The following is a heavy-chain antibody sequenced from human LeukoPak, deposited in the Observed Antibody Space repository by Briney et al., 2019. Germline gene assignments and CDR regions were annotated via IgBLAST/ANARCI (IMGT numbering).Heavy chain of an antibody. V-gene: IGHV4-59*01. Sequence: SETLSLTCTVSGGSISSYYWSWIRQPPGKGLEWIGYIYYSGSTNYNPSLKSRVTISVDTPKNQFSLKLSSVTAADTAVYYCAQNGGLYGSGPHAFDIWGQGTMVTVSS. CDR3: AQNGGLYGSGPHAFDI. CDR1: GGSISSYY. D-gene: IGHD3-10*01. CDR2: IYYSGST. J-gene: IGHJ3*02.